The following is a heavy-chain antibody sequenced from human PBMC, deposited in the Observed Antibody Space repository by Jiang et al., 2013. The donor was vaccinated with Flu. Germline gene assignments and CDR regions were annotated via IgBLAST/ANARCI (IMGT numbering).Heavy chain of an antibody. CDR2: ISDDGEKD. V-gene: IGHV3-30*18. CDR1: GFRFRNFG. J-gene: IGHJ4*02. CDR3: AKGGEFYDPSSYFPQILDS. D-gene: IGHD3-22*01. Sequence: LVESGGGVVQPGRSLRLSCAASGFRFRNFGMHWVRQAPNKGLEWVAVISDDGEKDLCAKSVKGRFTISRDNSENTLYLQMDSLKPEDTAVYYCAKGGEFYDPSSYFPQILDSWGQGVPVTVSS.